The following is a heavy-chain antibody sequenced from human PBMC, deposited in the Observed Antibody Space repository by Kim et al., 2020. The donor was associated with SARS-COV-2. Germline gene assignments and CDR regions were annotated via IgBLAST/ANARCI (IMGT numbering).Heavy chain of an antibody. Sequence: ASVKVSCKVSGYTLTELSMHWVRQAPGKGLEWMGGFDPEDGETIYAQKFQGRVTMTEDTSTDTAYMELSSLRSEDTAVYYCATEVNSGSSRPFDYWGQGTLVTVSS. CDR2: FDPEDGET. CDR3: ATEVNSGSSRPFDY. CDR1: GYTLTELS. V-gene: IGHV1-24*01. J-gene: IGHJ4*02. D-gene: IGHD1-26*01.